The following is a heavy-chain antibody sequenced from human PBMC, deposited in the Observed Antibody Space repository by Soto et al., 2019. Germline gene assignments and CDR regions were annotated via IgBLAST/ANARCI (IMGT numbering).Heavy chain of an antibody. CDR1: GFTFSTYY. Sequence: EVQLVEYGGGLVQPGGSLRLSCAASGFTFSTYYMHWVRQDLGKGLLWVSRINSDGSIINYADSVKGRFTISRDNAKNTLYLQTNSLRVEDTAVYYCATAGNYRFDYWGQVLLVTVSS. CDR3: ATAGNYRFDY. V-gene: IGHV3-74*01. J-gene: IGHJ4*01. CDR2: INSDGSII. D-gene: IGHD3-16*02.